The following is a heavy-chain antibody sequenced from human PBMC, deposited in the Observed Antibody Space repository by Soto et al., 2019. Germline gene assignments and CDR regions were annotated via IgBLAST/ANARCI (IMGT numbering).Heavy chain of an antibody. D-gene: IGHD5-12*01. J-gene: IGHJ4*02. CDR1: GFTFSSYA. CDR2: ISSNGGST. V-gene: IGHV3-64*01. Sequence: PGGSLRLSCAASGFTFSSYAMHWVRQAPGKGLEYVSAISSNGGSTYYANYVKGRFTISRDNSKNTLYLQMGSLRAEDMAVYYCARRDGYNFDYWGQGTLVTVSS. CDR3: ARRDGYNFDY.